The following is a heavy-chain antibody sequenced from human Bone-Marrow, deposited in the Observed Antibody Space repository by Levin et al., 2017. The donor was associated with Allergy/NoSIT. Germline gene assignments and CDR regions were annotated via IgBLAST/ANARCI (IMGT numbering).Heavy chain of an antibody. J-gene: IGHJ4*02. V-gene: IGHV3-23*01. CDR3: AKEPRFGVVIYFDY. Sequence: GESLKISCAASGFTFSSYAMSWVRQAPGKGLEWVSAISGSGGSTYYADSVKGRFTISRDNSKNTLYLQMNSLRAEDTAVYYCAKEPRFGVVIYFDYWGQGTLVTVSS. D-gene: IGHD3-3*01. CDR1: GFTFSSYA. CDR2: ISGSGGST.